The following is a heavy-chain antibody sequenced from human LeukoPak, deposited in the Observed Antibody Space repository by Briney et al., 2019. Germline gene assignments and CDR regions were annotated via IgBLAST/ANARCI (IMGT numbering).Heavy chain of an antibody. V-gene: IGHV4-34*01. CDR1: GGSFSGYY. CDR3: ARAYDSSGYFDY. CDR2: INHSGST. D-gene: IGHD3-22*01. Sequence: SETLSLTCAVYGGSFSGYYWSWIRQPPGKGLEWIGEINHSGSTNYNPSLKSRVTISVDTSKNQFSLKPSSVTAADTAVYYCARAYDSSGYFDYWGQGTLVTVSS. J-gene: IGHJ4*02.